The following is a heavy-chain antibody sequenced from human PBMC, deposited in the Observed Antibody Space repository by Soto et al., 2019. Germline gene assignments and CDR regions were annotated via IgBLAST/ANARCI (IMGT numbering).Heavy chain of an antibody. CDR2: ISSNGGST. J-gene: IGHJ4*02. D-gene: IGHD5-12*01. Sequence: GSLILSCSSSGVTFSRYAMHWVRQAPGKGLEYVSAISSNGGSTYYADSVKGRFTISRDNSKNTLYLQMSSLRAEDTAVYYCVKGNGYSGYVWDYWGQGTLVTVSS. CDR3: VKGNGYSGYVWDY. CDR1: GVTFSRYA. V-gene: IGHV3-64D*06.